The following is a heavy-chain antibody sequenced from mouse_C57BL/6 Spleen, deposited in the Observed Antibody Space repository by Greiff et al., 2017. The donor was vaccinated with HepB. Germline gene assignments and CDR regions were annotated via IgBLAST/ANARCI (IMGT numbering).Heavy chain of an antibody. CDR3: ARHLNDY. CDR1: GFTFSSYG. V-gene: IGHV5-6*01. J-gene: IGHJ2*01. D-gene: IGHD1-3*01. CDR2: ISSGGSYT. Sequence: EVKLMESGGDLVKPGGSLKLSCAASGFTFSSYGMSWVRQTPDKRLEWVATISSGGSYTYYPDSVKGRFTISRDNAKNTLYLQMSSLKSEDTAMYYCARHLNDYWGQGTTLTVSS.